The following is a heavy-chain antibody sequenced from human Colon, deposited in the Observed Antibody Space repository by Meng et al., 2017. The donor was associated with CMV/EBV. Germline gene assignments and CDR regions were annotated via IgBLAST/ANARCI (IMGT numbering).Heavy chain of an antibody. Sequence: ASVKVSCKASGYVFTIHYIHWIRQVPGQGLEWMGWMSPNSGDTRYTPKFEGRVTMTRRTSISTAYLDVTDLRSADTAVYYCATLSIYDSTVADFWGQGTLVTV. D-gene: IGHD5/OR15-5a*01. CDR2: MSPNSGDT. CDR3: ATLSIYDSTVADF. CDR1: GYVFTIHY. V-gene: IGHV1-2*02. J-gene: IGHJ4*02.